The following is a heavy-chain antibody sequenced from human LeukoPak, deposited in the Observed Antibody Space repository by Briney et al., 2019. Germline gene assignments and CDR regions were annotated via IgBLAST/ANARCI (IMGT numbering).Heavy chain of an antibody. CDR2: ISGGSSTI. Sequence: PGGSLRLSCAASGFTLSSYSMNWVRQAPGKGLEWVSYISGGSSTIYNADSVKGRFTISRDNPKNSLFLQMNSLRAEDTAVYYCARHTELLGYCSSTSCYPAEYYFDYWGQGTLVTVSS. V-gene: IGHV3-48*04. J-gene: IGHJ4*02. CDR1: GFTLSSYS. CDR3: ARHTELLGYCSSTSCYPAEYYFDY. D-gene: IGHD2-2*01.